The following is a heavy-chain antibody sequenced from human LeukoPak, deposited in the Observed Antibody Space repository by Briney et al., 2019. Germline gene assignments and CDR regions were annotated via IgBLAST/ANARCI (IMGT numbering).Heavy chain of an antibody. J-gene: IGHJ6*04. V-gene: IGHV4-30-4*07. D-gene: IGHD4-17*01. CDR2: FYYSGST. CDR1: GGSISSGGYS. Sequence: SQTLSLTCAFSGGSISSGGYSWSWIRQPPGKGLEWIGYFYYSGSTNYNPSLKSRDTISVDTSKNQFSLKLSSVTAADTAVYYCARAATQEIYGYYRNPYYYDYCMDVWGKGTTVTVS. CDR3: ARAATQEIYGYYRNPYYYDYCMDV.